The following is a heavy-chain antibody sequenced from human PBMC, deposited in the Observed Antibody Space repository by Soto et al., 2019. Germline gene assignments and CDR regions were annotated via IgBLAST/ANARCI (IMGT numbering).Heavy chain of an antibody. J-gene: IGHJ4*02. CDR2: VTNTGGIT. CDR1: GFTFTSYA. CDR3: AKVYRSCTYTNCSSRNPPDY. Sequence: EVQLLESGGGLVQPGGSLRLSCVASGFTFTSYAMTWVRQPPGKGLEWVSSVTNTGGITHYANSVKGRFTISRDNSKNTLYLQMNSLRAEDTAMYYCAKVYRSCTYTNCSSRNPPDYWGQGTLVTVSA. V-gene: IGHV3-23*01. D-gene: IGHD2-8*01.